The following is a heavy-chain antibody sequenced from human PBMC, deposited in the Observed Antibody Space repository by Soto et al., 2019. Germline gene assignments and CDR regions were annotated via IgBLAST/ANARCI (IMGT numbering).Heavy chain of an antibody. V-gene: IGHV4-59*01. J-gene: IGHJ5*02. CDR2: IYYSGST. Sequence: SETLSLTCTVSGGSISSYYWSWIRQPPGKGLEWIGYIYYSGSTNYSPSLKSRVTISVDTSKNQFSLKLSSVTAADTAVYYCARVGRGSGSPFDPWGQGTLVTVSS. CDR1: GGSISSYY. CDR3: ARVGRGSGSPFDP. D-gene: IGHD1-26*01.